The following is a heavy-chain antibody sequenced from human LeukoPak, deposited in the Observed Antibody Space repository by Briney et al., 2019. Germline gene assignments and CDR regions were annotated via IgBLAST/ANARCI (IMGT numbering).Heavy chain of an antibody. Sequence: SETLFLTCSVSGGSISSDYWAWIRQPPGKGLEWIGYMYYSGSTNYNPSLKSRVTISLATSKNQFSLKLSSVTAADTAVYYCARVSVVYGMDVWGRGTTVTVSS. CDR2: MYYSGST. J-gene: IGHJ6*02. CDR1: GGSISSDY. V-gene: IGHV4-59*01. CDR3: ARVSVVYGMDV.